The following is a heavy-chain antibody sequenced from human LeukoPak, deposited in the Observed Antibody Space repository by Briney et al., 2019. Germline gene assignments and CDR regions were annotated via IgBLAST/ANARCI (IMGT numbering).Heavy chain of an antibody. Sequence: GGSLRLSCTASGFTFGDYAMSWFRQAPGKGLEWVGLIRSKAYGGTTEYAASVKGRFTISRDDSKSIAYLQMNSLKTEDTAVYYCTRVVPVRGCRGMDVWGQGTTVTVSS. V-gene: IGHV3-49*03. CDR1: GFTFGDYA. CDR3: TRVVPVRGCRGMDV. D-gene: IGHD6-19*01. CDR2: IRSKAYGGTT. J-gene: IGHJ6*02.